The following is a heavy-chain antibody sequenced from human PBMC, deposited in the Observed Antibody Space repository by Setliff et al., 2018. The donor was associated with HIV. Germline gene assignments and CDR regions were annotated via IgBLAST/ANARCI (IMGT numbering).Heavy chain of an antibody. CDR1: GYTFTGYG. V-gene: IGHV1-18*04. Sequence: ASVKVSCKASGYTFTGYGSTWVRQAPGQGLEWMGWMSAYSGDTKYAQKIQGRVNMTRDTSTDTAYVELMSLRFDDPALYSGVRGSYYDKTGYGTFEIWGQGTVVTVSS. CDR3: VRGSYYDKTGYGTFEI. D-gene: IGHD3-22*01. CDR2: MSAYSGDT. J-gene: IGHJ3*02.